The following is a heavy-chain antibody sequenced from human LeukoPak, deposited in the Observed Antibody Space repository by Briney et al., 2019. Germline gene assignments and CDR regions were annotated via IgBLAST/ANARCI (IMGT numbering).Heavy chain of an antibody. V-gene: IGHV3-74*03. CDR2: ISTDGSST. Sequence: PGGSLRLSCAASGFAFSNYWMHWVRQAPGKGLVWVSRISTDGSSTTYADSVKGRFTISRDNAKNTLYLEMNSLRAEDTAVYYCARANYVDTAMVDAFDIWGQGTMVTVSS. D-gene: IGHD5-18*01. J-gene: IGHJ3*02. CDR3: ARANYVDTAMVDAFDI. CDR1: GFAFSNYW.